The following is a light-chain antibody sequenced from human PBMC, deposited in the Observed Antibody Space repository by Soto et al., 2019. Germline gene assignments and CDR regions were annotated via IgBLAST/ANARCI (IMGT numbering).Light chain of an antibody. J-gene: IGLJ1*01. CDR1: SGDVGSYNY. CDR3: CSYAGSHTYV. CDR2: DVN. V-gene: IGLV2-11*01. Sequence: QPVLTQPRSVSGSPGQSVTISCTGTSGDVGSYNYVSWYQQHPGKAPKLMLYDVNKRPSGVPDRFSGSKSGNTASLTISGLQAEDEADYYCCSYAGSHTYVFGTETKLTVL.